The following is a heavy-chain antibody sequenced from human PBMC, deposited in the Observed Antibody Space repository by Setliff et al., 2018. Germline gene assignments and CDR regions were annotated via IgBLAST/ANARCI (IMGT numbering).Heavy chain of an antibody. CDR2: IFHSGST. V-gene: IGHV4-38-2*01. J-gene: IGHJ4*02. CDR1: GYSISSGHF. Sequence: PSETLSLTCGVSGYSISSGHFWGWIRQPPGKGLEWLGNIFHSGSTYYNPPLTSRVTISVDTSKNQFSLKLSSATAADTAVYYCRFWSGYYKNDYWGQGTLVTVSS. D-gene: IGHD3-3*01. CDR3: RFWSGYYKNDY.